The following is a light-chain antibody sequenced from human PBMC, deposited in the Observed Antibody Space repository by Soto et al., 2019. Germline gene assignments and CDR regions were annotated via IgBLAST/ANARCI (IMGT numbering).Light chain of an antibody. CDR1: QSISSW. CDR2: KAS. J-gene: IGKJ1*01. V-gene: IGKV1-5*03. Sequence: DIQMTQSPSTLSASVGDRVPITCRASQSISSWLAWYQQKPGKAPKLLIYKASSLESGVPSRFSGSGSGTEFTLTISSLHPDDFATYYCQQYNSYSWTCGQGTKVEIK. CDR3: QQYNSYSWT.